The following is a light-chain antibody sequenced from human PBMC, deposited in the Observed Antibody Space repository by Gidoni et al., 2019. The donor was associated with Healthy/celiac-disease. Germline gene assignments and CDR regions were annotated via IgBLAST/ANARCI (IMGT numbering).Light chain of an antibody. Sequence: VLSPSLGTLSLSPGQRATLSCRASQSVSTSYLAWYHQKPGQAPRLLIYGASSRATGIPDRFSGSGSGTDFTLTISRLEPEDFAVYYCQQYGSSSYTFGQGTKLEIK. CDR3: QQYGSSSYT. CDR2: GAS. V-gene: IGKV3-20*01. CDR1: QSVSTSY. J-gene: IGKJ2*01.